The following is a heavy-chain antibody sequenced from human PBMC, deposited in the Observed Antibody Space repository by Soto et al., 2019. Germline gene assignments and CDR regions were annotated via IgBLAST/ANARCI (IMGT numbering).Heavy chain of an antibody. CDR3: TKDSGYDSTD. V-gene: IGHV3-23*01. CDR1: GFTFSTSG. Sequence: EVQLLESGGGLVQPGGSLRLSCAASGFTFSTSGMSWVRQAPGKGLEWISGLRDSDGRTTYADSVKGRFTISRTNSKNTLYLDMNSLRVEDTAVYYCTKDSGYDSTDWGEGTLVTVSS. CDR2: LRDSDGRT. D-gene: IGHD3-22*01. J-gene: IGHJ4*02.